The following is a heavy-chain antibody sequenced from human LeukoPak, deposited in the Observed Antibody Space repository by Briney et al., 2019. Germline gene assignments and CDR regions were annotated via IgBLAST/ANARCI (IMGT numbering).Heavy chain of an antibody. D-gene: IGHD2-15*01. CDR2: INHSGST. V-gene: IGHV4-34*01. Sequence: SETLSLTCAVYGGSFSGYYWSWIRQPPGKGLEWIGEINHSGSTNYNPSLKSRVTISVDTSKNQFSLKLSSVTAADTAVYYCARRGIPDIVEVVAATPVFDYWGQGTLVTVSS. CDR1: GGSFSGYY. J-gene: IGHJ4*02. CDR3: ARRGIPDIVEVVAATPVFDY.